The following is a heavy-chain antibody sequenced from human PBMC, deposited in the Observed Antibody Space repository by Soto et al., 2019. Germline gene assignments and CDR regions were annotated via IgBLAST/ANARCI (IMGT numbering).Heavy chain of an antibody. CDR2: IYYSGSGST. CDR1: GGSISSGVYY. V-gene: IGHV4-31*03. Sequence: SETLSLTCTVSGGSISSGVYYWSWIRQHPGKGLEWIGYIYYSGSGSTYYNPSLKSRVTISVDTSKNQFSLKLSPVTAADTAGYYCARVPDYGGQGILVTVSP. J-gene: IGHJ4*02. CDR3: ARVPDY. D-gene: IGHD2-2*01.